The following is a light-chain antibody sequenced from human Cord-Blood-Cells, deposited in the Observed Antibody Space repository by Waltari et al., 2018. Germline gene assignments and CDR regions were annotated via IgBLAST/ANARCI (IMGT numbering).Light chain of an antibody. CDR1: SSDAGGYNY. CDR3: SSYAGSNNLV. V-gene: IGLV2-8*01. CDR2: EVS. Sequence: QSALTQPPSASGSPGQSVTISCTGTSSDAGGYNYVSWYQQHPGKAPKLIIDEVSKRPPGVHDGFAGSKAGNTASLTVSGLQAEDEADYYCSSYAGSNNLVFGGGTKLTVL. J-gene: IGLJ2*01.